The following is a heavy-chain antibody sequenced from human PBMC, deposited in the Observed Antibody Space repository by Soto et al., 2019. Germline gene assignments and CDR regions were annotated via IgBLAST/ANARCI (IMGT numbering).Heavy chain of an antibody. CDR1: GYTFSVYH. D-gene: IGHD4-4*01. CDR3: AKELQRGIDV. CDR2: VHPNSGGT. J-gene: IGHJ6*02. Sequence: QVHLVQSGAEVKQPGASVKVSCKASGYTFSVYHMHWVRQAPGQGLEWMGWVHPNSGGTNYAQSVEGRVTMPRDTSINTAYTELSRLTADDTAVYYGAKELQRGIDVWGQGTTVTVSS. V-gene: IGHV1-2*02.